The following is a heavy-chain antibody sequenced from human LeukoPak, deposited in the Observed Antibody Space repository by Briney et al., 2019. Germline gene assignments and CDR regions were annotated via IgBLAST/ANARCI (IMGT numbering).Heavy chain of an antibody. J-gene: IGHJ4*02. CDR2: INHSGST. Sequence: PSETLSLTCAVYGGPFSGYHWSWIRQPPGKGLEWIGEINHSGSTSYNPSLKSRVTISVDTSKNQFSLKLSSVTAADTAVYYCARGNYDYFDYWGQGTLVTVSS. CDR1: GGPFSGYH. V-gene: IGHV4-34*01. CDR3: ARGNYDYFDY. D-gene: IGHD1-7*01.